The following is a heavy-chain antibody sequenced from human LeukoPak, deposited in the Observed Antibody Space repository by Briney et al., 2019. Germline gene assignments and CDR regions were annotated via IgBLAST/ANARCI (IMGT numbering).Heavy chain of an antibody. D-gene: IGHD1-1*01. J-gene: IGHJ6*02. Sequence: SVKVSCKASGYTFTSYGISWVRQAPGQGLEWMGRIIPILGIANYAQKFQGRVTITADKSTSTAYMELSSLRSEDTAVYYCARDKMEVGMDVWGQGTTVTVSS. CDR2: IIPILGIA. CDR3: ARDKMEVGMDV. CDR1: GYTFTSYG. V-gene: IGHV1-69*04.